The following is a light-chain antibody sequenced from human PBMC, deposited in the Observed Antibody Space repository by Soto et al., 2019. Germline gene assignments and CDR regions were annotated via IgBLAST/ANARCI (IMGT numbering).Light chain of an antibody. CDR2: VAS. V-gene: IGKV3-20*01. CDR1: QSVGGSY. Sequence: EIVLTQSPGTLSLSPGEGATLSCRASQSVGGSYLAWFQQKPGQAPRLLIYVASTRATGVPDRFSGSGSATDFSLTINRLEPEDFAVYYCQHYGSSPWTFGQGTKVEIK. CDR3: QHYGSSPWT. J-gene: IGKJ1*01.